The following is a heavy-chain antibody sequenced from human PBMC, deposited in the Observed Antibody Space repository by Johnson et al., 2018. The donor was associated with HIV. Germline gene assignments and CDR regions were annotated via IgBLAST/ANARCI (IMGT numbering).Heavy chain of an antibody. CDR1: GFTFSSYA. J-gene: IGHJ3*02. CDR3: AREGIAVGRGRGAFDI. V-gene: IGHV3-9*01. D-gene: IGHD6-19*01. CDR2: ISWNSGSI. Sequence: VQLVESGGGVVQPGRSLRLSCAASGFTFSSYAMHWVRQAPGKGLEWVSSISWNSGSIGYADSVRGRFTISRDNTKNSLYLQMNSLRAEDTALYYCAREGIAVGRGRGAFDIWGQGTMVTVSS.